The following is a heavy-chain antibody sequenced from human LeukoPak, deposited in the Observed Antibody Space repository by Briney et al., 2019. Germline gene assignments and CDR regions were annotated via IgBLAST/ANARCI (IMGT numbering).Heavy chain of an antibody. D-gene: IGHD1-26*01. Sequence: PGGSLRLSCAASGFTFSSYAMSWVRQAPGKGLEWVSGISGSGASTYYADSVKGRFTISRDNSKSTLYLQMNSLRAEDTAVYFCAKSYSGSYLFDYWGQGTLVTVSS. J-gene: IGHJ4*02. CDR1: GFTFSSYA. V-gene: IGHV3-23*01. CDR3: AKSYSGSYLFDY. CDR2: ISGSGAST.